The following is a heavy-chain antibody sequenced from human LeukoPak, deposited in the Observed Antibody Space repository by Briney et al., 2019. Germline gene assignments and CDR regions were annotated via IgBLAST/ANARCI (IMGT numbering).Heavy chain of an antibody. V-gene: IGHV3-33*01. CDR2: IWYDGSNK. CDR3: ARVDYYDSSGYFDY. D-gene: IGHD3-22*01. Sequence: GGSLRLPCAASGFTFSSYGMHWVRQAPGKGLEWVAVIWYDGSNKYYADSVKGRFTISRDNSKNTLYLQMNSLRAEDTAVYYCARVDYYDSSGYFDYWGQGTLVTVSS. J-gene: IGHJ4*02. CDR1: GFTFSSYG.